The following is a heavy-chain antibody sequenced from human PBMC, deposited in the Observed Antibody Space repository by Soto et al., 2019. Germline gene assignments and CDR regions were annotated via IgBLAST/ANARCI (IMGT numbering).Heavy chain of an antibody. Sequence: GESLKISCKGSGYSFTSCWIGWGRRMPGKGLEWMGIIYPGDAYTRYSPSFQGQVTISADKSISTAYLQCSSLKASDTAMYYCARGQSGSWSDYWGHGTLVTVS. CDR2: IYPGDAYT. CDR1: GYSFTSCW. J-gene: IGHJ5*01. V-gene: IGHV5-51*01. D-gene: IGHD3-10*01. CDR3: ARGQSGSWSDY.